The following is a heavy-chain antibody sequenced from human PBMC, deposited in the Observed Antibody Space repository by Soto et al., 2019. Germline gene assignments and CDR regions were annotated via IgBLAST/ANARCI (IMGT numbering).Heavy chain of an antibody. D-gene: IGHD2-21*01. CDR1: GYTFTNYY. Sequence: ASVKVSCKASGYTFTNYYINWVRQVPGQGLERMGVINPDIGVTNYAQKFQSRATMTRDTSTRTVSMELSSLRSEDTAAYYCVRAIGTVVVLNPDPLVIWGQGTVVIVSS. CDR3: VRAIGTVVVLNPDPLVI. CDR2: INPDIGVT. J-gene: IGHJ3*02. V-gene: IGHV1-46*03.